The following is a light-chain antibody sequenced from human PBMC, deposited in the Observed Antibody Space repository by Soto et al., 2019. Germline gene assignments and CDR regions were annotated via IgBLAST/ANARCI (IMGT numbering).Light chain of an antibody. J-gene: IGKJ5*01. CDR3: PQPTNWPIT. CDR2: GAS. V-gene: IGKV3D-20*02. CDR1: QSVSSSF. Sequence: ENWLTQSPNTLSLSQRESASVCCSTSQSVSSSFLAWYQQKPGQAPRLLIYGASSRATGIPARFSGSGSGTDFTLTISSLEPEDFAVYYCPQPTNWPITFGHGTRLEIK.